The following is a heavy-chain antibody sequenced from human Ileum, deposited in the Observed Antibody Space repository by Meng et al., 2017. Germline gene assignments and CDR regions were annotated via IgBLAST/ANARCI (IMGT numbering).Heavy chain of an antibody. J-gene: IGHJ4*02. CDR1: GGSVSSGSYY. V-gene: IGHV4-61*01. CDR2: IYYSGST. D-gene: IGHD6-6*01. CDR3: ARSSTSPASYFFDY. Sequence: QVQLQESGPRLVRPSGTLFLACTVSGGSVSSGSYYWSWIRQPPGKGLEWIGHIYYSGSTNYNPSLKSRVTISVDMSKNQFSLKLNSVTAADTAIYFCARSSTSPASYFFDYWGQGTLVTVSS.